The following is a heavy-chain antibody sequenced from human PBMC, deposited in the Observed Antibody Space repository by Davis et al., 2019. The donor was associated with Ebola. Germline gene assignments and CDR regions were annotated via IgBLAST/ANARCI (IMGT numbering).Heavy chain of an antibody. CDR3: ARLDYYYYGMDV. CDR2: ISHSGST. CDR1: GGSISSSHW. J-gene: IGHJ6*02. V-gene: IGHV4-4*02. Sequence: MPSETLSLTCTVSGGSISSSHWWSWVRQPPGKGLEWIGEISHSGSTNYNPSLKSRVTISVDKSKNQFSLKLSSVTAADTAVYYCARLDYYYYGMDVWGQGTTVTVSS.